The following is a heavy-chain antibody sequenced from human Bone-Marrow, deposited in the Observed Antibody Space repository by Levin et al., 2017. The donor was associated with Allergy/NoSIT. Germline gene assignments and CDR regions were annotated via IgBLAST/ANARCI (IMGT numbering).Heavy chain of an antibody. CDR1: GFIFSDYS. V-gene: IGHV3-48*01. CDR3: ARKVDY. J-gene: IGHJ4*02. CDR2: ISSSSSAM. Sequence: GESLKISCAGTGFIFSDYSMNWVRQAPGKGLEWVSYISSSSSAMYYADSVKGRFTISRDNAKNSLYLQINSLRAEDTAVYYCARKVDYWGQGTLVTVSS.